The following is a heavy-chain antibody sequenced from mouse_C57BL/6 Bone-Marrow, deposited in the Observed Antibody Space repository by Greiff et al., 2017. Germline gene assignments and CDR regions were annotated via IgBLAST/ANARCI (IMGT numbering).Heavy chain of an antibody. Sequence: VQLQQSGPELVKPGASVQISCKASGYSFTDYNMNWVKQSNGKSLEWIGVINPNYGTTSYNQKFKGKATLTVDQSSSTAYMQLNSLTSEDSAVYYCARLYYYGSRYYFDYWGQGTTLTVSS. CDR1: GYSFTDYN. CDR2: INPNYGTT. V-gene: IGHV1-39*01. J-gene: IGHJ2*01. CDR3: ARLYYYGSRYYFDY. D-gene: IGHD1-1*01.